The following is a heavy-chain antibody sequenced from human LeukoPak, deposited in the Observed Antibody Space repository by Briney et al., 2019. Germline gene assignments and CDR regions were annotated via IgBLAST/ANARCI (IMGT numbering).Heavy chain of an antibody. CDR3: ARERAVAGHGDYYMDV. D-gene: IGHD6-13*01. Sequence: SVKVSCKASGGTFSSYAISWVRQAPGQGLEWMGGIIPIFGTANYAQKFQGRVTITADESTSTAYMELSSLRSEDTAVYYCARERAVAGHGDYYMDVWGKGTTVTISS. J-gene: IGHJ6*03. CDR1: GGTFSSYA. CDR2: IIPIFGTA. V-gene: IGHV1-69*13.